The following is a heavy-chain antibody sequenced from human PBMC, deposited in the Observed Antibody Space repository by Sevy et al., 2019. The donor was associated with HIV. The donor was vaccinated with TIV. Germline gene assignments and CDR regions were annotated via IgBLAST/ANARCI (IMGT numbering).Heavy chain of an antibody. CDR2: IKQDADQK. D-gene: IGHD4-4*01. Sequence: GGSLRLSCAASGFTFSKYWMGWIRQAPGKGLEWVANIKQDADQKYYVDSVKGRFTISSDNAKNSLYLQMNSMRAEDTAVYFCARDDGNYYFHYWGQGTLVTVSS. J-gene: IGHJ4*02. CDR3: ARDDGNYYFHY. CDR1: GFTFSKYW. V-gene: IGHV3-7*01.